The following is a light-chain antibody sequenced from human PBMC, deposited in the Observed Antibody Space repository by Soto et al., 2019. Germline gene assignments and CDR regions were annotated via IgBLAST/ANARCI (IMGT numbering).Light chain of an antibody. J-gene: IGLJ2*01. Sequence: QSVLTQPPSASGTPGQRVIISCSGSSSNIGSNTVNWYQQVPGTAPKLLIRSNDQRPSGVPDRFSGSKSGTSASLAISWLKSEDEADYYCASWDNGLNGHVVFGGGTKLTVL. V-gene: IGLV1-44*01. CDR3: ASWDNGLNGHVV. CDR2: SND. CDR1: SSNIGSNT.